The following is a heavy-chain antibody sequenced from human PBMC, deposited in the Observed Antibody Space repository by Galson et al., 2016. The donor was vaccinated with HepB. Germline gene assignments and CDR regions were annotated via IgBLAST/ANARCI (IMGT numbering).Heavy chain of an antibody. Sequence: SLRLSCAASGFTFSDYYMSWIRQAPGKGLEWVTYISSSGSYTYYADSVKGRFTISRDNAKNSLYLQLSSLRVEDTAVYYCARERDYGDYVVFDYWGQGSLATVSS. CDR2: ISSSGSYT. CDR1: GFTFSDYY. J-gene: IGHJ4*02. V-gene: IGHV3-11*06. D-gene: IGHD4-17*01. CDR3: ARERDYGDYVVFDY.